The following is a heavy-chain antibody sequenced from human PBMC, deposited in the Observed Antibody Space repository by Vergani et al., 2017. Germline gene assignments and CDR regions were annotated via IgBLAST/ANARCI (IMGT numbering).Heavy chain of an antibody. CDR2: ISGSGGST. CDR1: GFTFSSYA. Sequence: EVQLLESGGGLVQPGGSLRLSCAASGFTFSSYAMSWVRQAPGKGLEWVSAISGSGGSTYYADSVKGRFTISRDNSKNTMYLQMNSLRAEATAVYYCAKDPVLLWIWEFVGAFDIWGQGTMVTVSS. CDR3: AKDPVLLWIWEFVGAFDI. D-gene: IGHD3-10*01. V-gene: IGHV3-23*01. J-gene: IGHJ3*02.